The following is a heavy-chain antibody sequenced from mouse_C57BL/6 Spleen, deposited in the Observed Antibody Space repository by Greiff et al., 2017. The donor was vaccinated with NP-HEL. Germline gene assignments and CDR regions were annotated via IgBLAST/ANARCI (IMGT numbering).Heavy chain of an antibody. D-gene: IGHD1-1*01. CDR2: ISSGSSTI. J-gene: IGHJ2*01. CDR1: GFTFSDYG. V-gene: IGHV5-17*01. Sequence: EVMLVESGGGLVKPGGSLKLSCAASGFTFSDYGMHWVRQAPEKGLEWVAYISSGSSTIYYADTVKGRFTISRDNAKNTLFLQMTSLRSEDTAMYYCARRKAYGSSYFDYWGQGTTLTVSS. CDR3: ARRKAYGSSYFDY.